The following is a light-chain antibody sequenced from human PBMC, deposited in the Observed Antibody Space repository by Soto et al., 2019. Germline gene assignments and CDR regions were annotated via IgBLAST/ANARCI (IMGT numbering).Light chain of an antibody. Sequence: QSVLTQPASVSGSPGQSITISCTGTSSDVGNYKYVSWYQQRPGKAPKLMIYEVSNRPSGVSNRFSGSKSGNTASLTISGLQAEDETDYYCFSYTSSRTYVFGTGTKVTVL. J-gene: IGLJ1*01. V-gene: IGLV2-14*01. CDR2: EVS. CDR1: SSDVGNYKY. CDR3: FSYTSSRTYV.